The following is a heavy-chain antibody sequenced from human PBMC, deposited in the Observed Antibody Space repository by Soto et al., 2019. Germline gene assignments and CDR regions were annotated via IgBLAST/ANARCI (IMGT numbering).Heavy chain of an antibody. V-gene: IGHV3-33*08. Sequence: VHLVESGGGLVQPGGSLRLSCAASGFTFSSYGMHWVRQAPGKGLEWVAVIWYDGSNKYYADSVKGRFTISRDNSKNTLYLQMNSLRAEDTAVYYCARDGEARRHFDWLCAFDIWGQGTMVTVSS. D-gene: IGHD3-9*01. CDR3: ARDGEARRHFDWLCAFDI. CDR2: IWYDGSNK. J-gene: IGHJ3*02. CDR1: GFTFSSYG.